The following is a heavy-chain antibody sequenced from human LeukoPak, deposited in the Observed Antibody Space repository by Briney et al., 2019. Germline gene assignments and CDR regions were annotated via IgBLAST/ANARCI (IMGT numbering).Heavy chain of an antibody. CDR3: ARDSGSSRNFDY. V-gene: IGHV4-34*01. J-gene: IGHJ4*02. D-gene: IGHD1-26*01. CDR2: IYYSGST. Sequence: SETLSLTCDVFGGSFTDYYLTWIRQPPGKGLEWIGSIYYSGSTYYNPSLKSRVTISVDTSKNQFSLKLSSVTAADTAVYYCARDSGSSRNFDYWGQGTLVTVSS. CDR1: GGSFTDYY.